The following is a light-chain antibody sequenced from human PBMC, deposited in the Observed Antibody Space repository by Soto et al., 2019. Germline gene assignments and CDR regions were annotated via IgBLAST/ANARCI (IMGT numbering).Light chain of an antibody. V-gene: IGLV2-14*01. CDR2: EVS. J-gene: IGLJ1*01. CDR3: NSYRHSTTLV. CDR1: SSDVGGYNS. Sequence: QSALTQPAAVSWSPGQSITISCTGTSSDVGGYNSVSWFQQHPSKAPKLIIYEVSHRPSGVSIRFSGSKSGNTASLTISGLQAEDEADYYCNSYRHSTTLVFGTGTQVTVL.